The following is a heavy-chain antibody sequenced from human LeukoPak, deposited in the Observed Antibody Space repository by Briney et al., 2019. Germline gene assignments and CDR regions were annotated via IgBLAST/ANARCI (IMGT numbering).Heavy chain of an antibody. CDR2: ISGTSSTI. J-gene: IGHJ2*01. D-gene: IGHD1-14*01. Sequence: GGSPRLSCAASGFTISDYNMNWVRQAPGKGLEWISYISGTSSTISYADSVKGRFTISRDNAKNSLYLQMHSLRAEDTAVYYCARGLHITLSGWHFDLWGRGALVTVPS. V-gene: IGHV3-48*04. CDR3: ARGLHITLSGWHFDL. CDR1: GFTISDYN.